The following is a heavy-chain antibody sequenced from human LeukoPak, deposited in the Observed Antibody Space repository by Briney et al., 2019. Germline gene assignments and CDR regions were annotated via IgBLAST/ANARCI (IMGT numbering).Heavy chain of an antibody. D-gene: IGHD3-22*01. CDR1: GGSISSSSYY. CDR3: AREVWDYYDSSGYSLTFDY. V-gene: IGHV4-61*01. Sequence: PSETLSLTCTVSGGSISSSSYYWSWIRQPPGKGLEWIGYIYYSGSTNYNPSLKSRVTISVDTSKNQFSLKLSSVTAADTAVYYCAREVWDYYDSSGYSLTFDYWGQGTLVTVSS. CDR2: IYYSGST. J-gene: IGHJ4*02.